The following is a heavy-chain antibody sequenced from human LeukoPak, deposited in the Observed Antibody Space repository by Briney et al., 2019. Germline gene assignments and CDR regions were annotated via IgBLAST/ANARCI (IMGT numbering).Heavy chain of an antibody. Sequence: PGGSLRLSCAASGFTFSDYAMHWVRQAPGKGLEYVSAISTDGGGTYYVNSVKGRFTISRDNSKNTLYLQMGGLRAEDMAVYYCARYGSGSYYHYWGQGTLVTVSS. CDR3: ARYGSGSYYHY. CDR1: GFTFSDYA. V-gene: IGHV3-64*01. D-gene: IGHD3-10*01. CDR2: ISTDGGGT. J-gene: IGHJ4*02.